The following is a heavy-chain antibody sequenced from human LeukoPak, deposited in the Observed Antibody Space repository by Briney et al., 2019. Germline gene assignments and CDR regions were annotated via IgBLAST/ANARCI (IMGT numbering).Heavy chain of an antibody. D-gene: IGHD6-13*01. V-gene: IGHV3-30-3*01. J-gene: IGHJ4*02. CDR2: ISYDGSNK. Sequence: PGRFLRLSCAASGFTFSSYAMHWVRQAPGKGLEWVAVISYDGSNKYYADSVKGRFTISRDNSKNTLYLQMNSLRAEDTAVYYCAKAQFSSTWSPFDYWGQGFLVTVSS. CDR3: AKAQFSSTWSPFDY. CDR1: GFTFSSYA.